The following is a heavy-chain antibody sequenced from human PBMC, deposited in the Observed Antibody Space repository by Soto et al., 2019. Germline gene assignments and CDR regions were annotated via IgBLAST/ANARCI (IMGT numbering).Heavy chain of an antibody. D-gene: IGHD3-22*01. V-gene: IGHV1-69*01. CDR2: IIPISGTT. Sequence: QVQLVQSGAEVRKPGSSVKVSCKASGGTFSNHAISWVRQAPGQGPEWMGGIIPISGTTNYAQKFLGRVTITADESMTTAYMEMSSLRSEDTDVYYCARGPDRSGFYLFDYWGQGTLVTVSS. CDR1: GGTFSNHA. CDR3: ARGPDRSGFYLFDY. J-gene: IGHJ4*02.